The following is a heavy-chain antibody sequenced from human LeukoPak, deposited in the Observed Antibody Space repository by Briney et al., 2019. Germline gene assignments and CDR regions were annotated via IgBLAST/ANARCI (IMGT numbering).Heavy chain of an antibody. D-gene: IGHD3-22*01. J-gene: IGHJ4*02. CDR1: GFTFSTYA. Sequence: GGSLRLSCAASGFTFSTYAMHWVRQAPGKGLEWVAFYADSVKGRFTISRDNSKNTLYLQMSSLRADDTAVYYCARAEYDSSLGFGFWGQGALVTVSS. CDR3: ARAEYDSSLGFGF. V-gene: IGHV3-30*14.